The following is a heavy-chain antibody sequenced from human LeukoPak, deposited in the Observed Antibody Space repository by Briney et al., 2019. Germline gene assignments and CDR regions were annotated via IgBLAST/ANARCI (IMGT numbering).Heavy chain of an antibody. D-gene: IGHD2-15*01. Sequence: EPSETLSLTCTVSGGSINSSSYYWAWIRQPPGKGLEWIASIYYSGITYYNPSLKSRVTISVDTSKNQLSLKLSSVTAADTAVYYCARHHAGGLNNWFDPWGQGILVTVSS. V-gene: IGHV4-39*01. J-gene: IGHJ5*02. CDR3: ARHHAGGLNNWFDP. CDR2: IYYSGIT. CDR1: GGSINSSSYY.